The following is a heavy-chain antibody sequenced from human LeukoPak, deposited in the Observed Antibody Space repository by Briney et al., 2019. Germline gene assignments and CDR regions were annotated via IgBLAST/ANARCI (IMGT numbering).Heavy chain of an antibody. J-gene: IGHJ1*01. Sequence: ASVTVSCKSSGYTFTNYGISWVRQAPGQGLEWMGWISAYNGNTNYAQKLQGRVTMTTDTSTSTAYMELRSLRSDDTAVYYCTIAADEYFQHWGQGTLVTVSS. D-gene: IGHD6-25*01. CDR2: ISAYNGNT. V-gene: IGHV1-18*01. CDR1: GYTFTNYG. CDR3: TIAADEYFQH.